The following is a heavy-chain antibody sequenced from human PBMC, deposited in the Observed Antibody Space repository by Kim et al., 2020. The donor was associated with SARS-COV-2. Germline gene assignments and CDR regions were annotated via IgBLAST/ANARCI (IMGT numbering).Heavy chain of an antibody. V-gene: IGHV1-18*01. CDR1: GYTFTSYG. Sequence: ASVKVSCKASGYTFTSYGISWVRQAPGQGLEWMGWISAYNGNTNYAQKLQGRVTMTTDTSTSTTYMELRSLRSDDTTVYYCARVAGRLVVDRVKYYYYYGMDVWGQGTTVTVSS. J-gene: IGHJ6*02. CDR3: ARVAGRLVVDRVKYYYYYGMDV. CDR2: ISAYNGNT. D-gene: IGHD3-22*01.